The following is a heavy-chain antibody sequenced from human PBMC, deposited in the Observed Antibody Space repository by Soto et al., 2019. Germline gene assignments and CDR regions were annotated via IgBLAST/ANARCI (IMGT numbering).Heavy chain of an antibody. CDR1: GFTFSSYG. CDR3: ARDHSGSYLGMDV. Sequence: PGGSLRLSCAASGFTFSSYGMHWVRQAPGKGLEWVAVIWYDGSNKYYADSVKGRFTISRDNSKNTLYLQMNSLRAEDTAVYYCARDHSGSYLGMDVWGQGTTVTVSS. V-gene: IGHV3-33*01. CDR2: IWYDGSNK. D-gene: IGHD1-26*01. J-gene: IGHJ6*02.